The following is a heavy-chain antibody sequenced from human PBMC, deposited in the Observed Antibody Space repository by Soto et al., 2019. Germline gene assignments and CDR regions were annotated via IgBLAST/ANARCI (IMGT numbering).Heavy chain of an antibody. CDR1: GGSISSYY. CDR2: IYYSGST. Sequence: SETLSLTCTVSGGSISSYYWSWIRQPPGKGLEWIGYIYYSGSTNYNPSLKSRVTISVDTSKNQFSLKLSSVTAADTAVYYCARGVITPHYYYYGIDVWGQGTTVTVSS. CDR3: ARGVITPHYYYYGIDV. V-gene: IGHV4-59*01. J-gene: IGHJ6*02. D-gene: IGHD3-22*01.